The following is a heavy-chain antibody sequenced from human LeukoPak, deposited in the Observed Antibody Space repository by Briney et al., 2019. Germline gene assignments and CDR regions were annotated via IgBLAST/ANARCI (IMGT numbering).Heavy chain of an antibody. V-gene: IGHV1-69*13. D-gene: IGHD3-22*01. CDR3: ARFPPYYCDSSGYYLDP. CDR1: GGTFSSYA. Sequence: GASVKVSCKASGGTFSSYAISWVQQAPGQGLEWMGGIIPVFGTANYAQKFQGRVTITADESTSTAYMELSSLRSEGTAVYYCARFPPYYCDSSGYYLDPWGQGTLVTVSS. CDR2: IIPVFGTA. J-gene: IGHJ5*02.